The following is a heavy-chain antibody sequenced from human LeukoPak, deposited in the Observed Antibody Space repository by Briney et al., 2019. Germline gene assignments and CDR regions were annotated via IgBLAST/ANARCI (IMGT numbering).Heavy chain of an antibody. D-gene: IGHD3-3*01. V-gene: IGHV3-7*01. CDR2: IKQDGSEK. J-gene: IGHJ4*02. CDR1: GFTFSSHW. CDR3: ARDGTYYDFWSGYPEDY. Sequence: AGGSLRLSCAASGFTFSSHWMSWVRQAPGKGLEWVANIKQDGSEKYYVDSVKGRFTISRDKAKNSLYLKMNSLRAEATAVYYCARDGTYYDFWSGYPEDYWGQGTLVTVSS.